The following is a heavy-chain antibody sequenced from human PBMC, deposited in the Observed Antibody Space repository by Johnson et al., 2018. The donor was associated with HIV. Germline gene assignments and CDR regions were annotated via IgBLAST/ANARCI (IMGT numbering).Heavy chain of an antibody. Sequence: VQLVESGGGVVQPGRSLRLSCAASGFTVSSNYMSWVRQAPGKGLEWVSVIYSGGSTYYADSVKGRFTISRDTSKNTLYLQMNSLRAEDTAVYYCASWGVGSSWNHDAFDIWGQGTMVTVSS. V-gene: IGHV3-66*01. D-gene: IGHD6-13*01. CDR1: GFTVSSNY. CDR3: ASWGVGSSWNHDAFDI. CDR2: IYSGGST. J-gene: IGHJ3*02.